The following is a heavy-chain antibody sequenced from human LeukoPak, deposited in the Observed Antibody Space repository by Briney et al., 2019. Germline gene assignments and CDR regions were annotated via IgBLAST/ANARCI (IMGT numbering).Heavy chain of an antibody. CDR3: ARDMTTATTCYLQH. CDR2: ISSRSTYR. V-gene: IGHV3-21*06. D-gene: IGHD4-17*01. J-gene: IGHJ1*01. Sequence: GGSLRLSCAASGFTFSTYNMNWVRQAPGKGLEWVSSISSRSTYRYYADSVKGRFTISRDNAKNSLCLQMNSLRAEDTAVYYCARDMTTATTCYLQHWGQGTLVTVSS. CDR1: GFTFSTYN.